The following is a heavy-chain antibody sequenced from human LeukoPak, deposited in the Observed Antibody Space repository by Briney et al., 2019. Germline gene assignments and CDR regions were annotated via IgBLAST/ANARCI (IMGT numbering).Heavy chain of an antibody. J-gene: IGHJ4*02. V-gene: IGHV3-7*01. CDR3: VAGDYFDY. D-gene: IGHD6-19*01. Sequence: PGGSLRLSCAASGFTFSSSWMSWVRQAPGKGLEWVANINADGSSKQYVDSMKGRFTISRDNAENSLYLQVNSLRAEDTAVYYCVAGDYFDYWGQGILVTVSS. CDR2: INADGSSK. CDR1: GFTFSSSW.